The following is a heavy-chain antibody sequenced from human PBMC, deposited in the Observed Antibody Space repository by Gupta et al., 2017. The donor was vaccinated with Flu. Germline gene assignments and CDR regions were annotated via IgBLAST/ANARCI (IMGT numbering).Heavy chain of an antibody. J-gene: IGHJ5*02. D-gene: IGHD1-26*01. V-gene: IGHV4-34*01. Sequence: QVHFHRCGAGLLQLSDTLSLTCAVYNASLSGSYWSWIRQPPGKGPVWNGESDHSGGTDSNPSLKGLVTMSVDTSKNQFSLNLYSVTAAEAAIYYCSSLGGFTVDYNWCDPWGQGTLVTVSS. CDR2: SDHSGGT. CDR1: NASLSGSY. CDR3: SSLGGFTVDYNWCDP.